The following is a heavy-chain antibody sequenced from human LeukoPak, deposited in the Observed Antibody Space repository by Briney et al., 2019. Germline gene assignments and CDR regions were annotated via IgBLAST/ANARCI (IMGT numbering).Heavy chain of an antibody. D-gene: IGHD5-24*01. J-gene: IGHJ4*02. Sequence: GASVKVSCKASGYTFTGYYMHWVRQAPGQGREWMGWINPNSGGTNYAQKFQGRVTMTRDTSISTAYMELSRLRSDDTAVYYCARSVEEDSPVPDYWGQGTLVTVSS. CDR2: INPNSGGT. V-gene: IGHV1-2*02. CDR1: GYTFTGYY. CDR3: ARSVEEDSPVPDY.